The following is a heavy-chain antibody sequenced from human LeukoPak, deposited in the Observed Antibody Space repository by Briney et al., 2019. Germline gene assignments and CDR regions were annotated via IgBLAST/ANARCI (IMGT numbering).Heavy chain of an antibody. Sequence: GGSLRLSCAASGFTFSAYGMSWVRQSPRKGLEWVSGVSGADGTTYYADSVKGRSTISRDNAKNSLYLQMNSLRAEDTAMYYCARHVGKWGWDYWGQGTLVTVSS. CDR2: VSGADGTT. J-gene: IGHJ4*02. CDR1: GFTFSAYG. D-gene: IGHD3-16*01. V-gene: IGHV3-23*01. CDR3: ARHVGKWGWDY.